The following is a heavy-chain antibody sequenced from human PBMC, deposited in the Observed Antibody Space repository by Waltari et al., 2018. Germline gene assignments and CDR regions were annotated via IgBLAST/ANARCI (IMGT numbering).Heavy chain of an antibody. J-gene: IGHJ5*01. CDR1: GYSISNGYY. Sequence: QVQLQESDPGLVQPSETLSLTCTVAGYSISNGYYWGWIRLPPGRGLEWIATISYNGKTYYNPSLTSRVSITVDTSKNQFSLKLTSVTAADTAIYYCARGYNTGWYNSWGHGTLVTVSS. CDR3: ARGYNTGWYNS. D-gene: IGHD2-8*02. V-gene: IGHV4-38-2*02. CDR2: ISYNGKT.